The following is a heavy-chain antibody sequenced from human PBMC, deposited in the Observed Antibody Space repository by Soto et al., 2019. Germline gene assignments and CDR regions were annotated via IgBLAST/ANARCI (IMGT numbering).Heavy chain of an antibody. Sequence: LSLPCIVSGESISSSSYYWGWIRQPPGKGLEWIGSIYYSGRTYYNPSFKSRVTISIDTSKNQFSLKLSSVTATDTAVYYCARQRTTVVTQAYFDHWGQGVLVTVSS. J-gene: IGHJ4*02. V-gene: IGHV4-39*01. CDR1: GESISSSSYY. CDR2: IYYSGRT. CDR3: ARQRTTVVTQAYFDH. D-gene: IGHD2-21*02.